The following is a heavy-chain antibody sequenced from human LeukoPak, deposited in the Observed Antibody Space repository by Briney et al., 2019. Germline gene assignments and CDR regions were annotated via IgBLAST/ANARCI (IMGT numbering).Heavy chain of an antibody. D-gene: IGHD1-1*01. CDR2: VNPDSSAT. CDR3: ARENWYSDY. V-gene: IGHV1-2*02. Sequence: GASVKVSCKASGYTFTHYRLHWVRQAHGQGLEWMGWVNPDSSATNYQQNFQGRVTMTRDTSISTVYMELSRLRSDDTAVYYCARENWYSDYWGQGTLVTVSS. J-gene: IGHJ4*02. CDR1: GYTFTHYR.